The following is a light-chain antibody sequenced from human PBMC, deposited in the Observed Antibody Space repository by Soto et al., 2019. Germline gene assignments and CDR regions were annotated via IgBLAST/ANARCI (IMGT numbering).Light chain of an antibody. J-gene: IGLJ2*01. CDR3: SSSTGSSTVV. Sequence: QSALTQPASVSESPGPSITLSCTGTSSDVGGSNYVSWYRQHTGKAPKLMIYDVSNRPSGVSTRFSGSKSGNTASLPISGLQPDDEADDYCSSSTGSSTVVFGGGTKLTVL. CDR1: SSDVGGSNY. V-gene: IGLV2-14*01. CDR2: DVS.